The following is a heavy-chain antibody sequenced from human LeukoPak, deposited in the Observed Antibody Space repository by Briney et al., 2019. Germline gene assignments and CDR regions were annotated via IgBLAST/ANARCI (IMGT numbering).Heavy chain of an antibody. CDR3: AKGGPEASAGLSWFDP. CDR1: GGSITFYY. J-gene: IGHJ5*02. D-gene: IGHD1-14*01. Sequence: SETLSLTGTVSGGSITFYYWHWMRQPPGKGLEWIGHTFYSGNDKYNPSLESRVTISVDRSKKQIFLHLNSVTAADTALYYCAKGGPEASAGLSWFDPWGQGTLVTVSS. V-gene: IGHV4-59*01. CDR2: TFYSGND.